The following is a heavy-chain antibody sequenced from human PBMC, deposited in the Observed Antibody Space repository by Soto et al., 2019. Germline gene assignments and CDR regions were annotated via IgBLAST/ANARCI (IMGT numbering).Heavy chain of an antibody. D-gene: IGHD6-19*01. J-gene: IGHJ4*02. CDR3: AKELKPYNSGWYFALS. V-gene: IGHV4-4*07. CDR2: IYLSGNT. Sequence: LSLTCTVSGGSISSHYWSWIRQPAGKGLEWIGRIYLSGNTKINPSLKNRVTMSVDASKNQFSLNLKSVTAADTAVYYCAKELKPYNSGWYFALSGGQGTLVTVSS. CDR1: GGSISSHY.